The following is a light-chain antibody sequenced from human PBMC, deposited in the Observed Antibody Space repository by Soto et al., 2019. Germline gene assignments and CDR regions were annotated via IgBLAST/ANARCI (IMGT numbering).Light chain of an antibody. Sequence: EIVLTQSPGTLSLSPGERATLSCRASQSVSSSYLAWYQQKPGQAPRLLIYGASSRATGIPDRFSGSGSGTDFTLTISRLETEDFAVYYCQQYGSWFRQGTKVEIK. V-gene: IGKV3-20*01. CDR2: GAS. CDR1: QSVSSSY. CDR3: QQYGSW. J-gene: IGKJ1*01.